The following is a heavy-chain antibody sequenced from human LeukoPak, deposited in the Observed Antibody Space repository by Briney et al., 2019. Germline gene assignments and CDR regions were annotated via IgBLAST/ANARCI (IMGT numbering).Heavy chain of an antibody. Sequence: GGSLRLSCSASGFPFNTYAIHWVRQAPGKGLEYVAGISSNGDNTDFADSAKGRFTISRDNSKSTLFLQMNSLRAEDTAVYYCVSFYETYWGRGTLVTVSS. V-gene: IGHV3-64D*06. CDR3: VSFYETY. CDR2: ISSNGDNT. CDR1: GFPFNTYA. J-gene: IGHJ4*02. D-gene: IGHD2/OR15-2a*01.